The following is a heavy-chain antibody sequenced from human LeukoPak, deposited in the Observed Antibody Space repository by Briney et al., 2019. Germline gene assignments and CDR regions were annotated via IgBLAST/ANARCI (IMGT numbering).Heavy chain of an antibody. V-gene: IGHV1-69*04. CDR2: IIPILGIA. CDR1: GGTFSSYA. CDR3: ARATDGYNPDY. D-gene: IGHD5-24*01. Sequence: ASVKVSCKASGGTFSSYAISWVRQAPGQGLEWMGRIIPILGIANYAQKFQGRVTITADKSTSTAYMELSSLRSEDTGVYYCARATDGYNPDYWGQGTLVTVSS. J-gene: IGHJ4*02.